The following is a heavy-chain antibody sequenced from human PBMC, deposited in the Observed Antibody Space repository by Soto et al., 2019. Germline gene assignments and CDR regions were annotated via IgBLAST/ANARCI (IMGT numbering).Heavy chain of an antibody. V-gene: IGHV1-46*03. CDR2: INPSGGNT. Sequence: KVSCKASGYTFTSYYIHWVRQAPGQGLEWMGIINPSGGNTNYAPNFQGRVTMTRDSSTSTVYMELSSLRSEDTAMYYCAADKDGMTTVDFWGQGTLVTSPQ. J-gene: IGHJ4*02. CDR1: GYTFTSYY. D-gene: IGHD4-17*01. CDR3: AADKDGMTTVDF.